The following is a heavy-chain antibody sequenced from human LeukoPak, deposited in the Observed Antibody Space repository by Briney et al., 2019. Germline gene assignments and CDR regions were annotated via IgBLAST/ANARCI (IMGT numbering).Heavy chain of an antibody. J-gene: IGHJ4*02. Sequence: GGSLRLSCAASGFTFSSYAMSWVRQASGKGLEWVSAISGSGGSTYYADSVKGRFTSSRDNSKNTLYLQMNSLRAEDTAVYYCAKDPGDILTGEDYWGQGTLVTVSS. CDR1: GFTFSSYA. CDR2: ISGSGGST. V-gene: IGHV3-23*01. CDR3: AKDPGDILTGEDY. D-gene: IGHD3-9*01.